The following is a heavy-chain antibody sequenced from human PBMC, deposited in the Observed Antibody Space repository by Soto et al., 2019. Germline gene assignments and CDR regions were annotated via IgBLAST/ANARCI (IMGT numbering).Heavy chain of an antibody. D-gene: IGHD3-22*01. CDR2: IIPIFGTA. CDR1: GGTFSSYA. J-gene: IGHJ6*02. Sequence: ASVKVSCKASGGTFSSYAISWVRQAPGQGLEWMGGIIPIFGTANYAQKFQGRVTITADESTSTAYMELSSLRSEDTAVYYCARDRYYDSSSWGYYGMDVWGQGTTVTVSS. CDR3: ARDRYYDSSSWGYYGMDV. V-gene: IGHV1-69*13.